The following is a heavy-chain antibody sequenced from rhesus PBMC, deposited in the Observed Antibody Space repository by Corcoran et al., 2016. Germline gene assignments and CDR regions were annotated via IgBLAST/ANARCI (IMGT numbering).Heavy chain of an antibody. CDR2: ISGSRAAP. CDR3: ARGSTVDY. CDR1: GGSVSSGHW. Sequence: QVQLQESGPGLVKPSETLSLACAVSGGSVSSGHWWNWIRQPPGKGLEWIGYISGSRAAPYYNPSLNRRVTVSRDTSKNRLSLRLNSVTAADTAVYDCARGSTVDYWYTGVLVTVSS. V-gene: IGHV4-65*01. J-gene: IGHJ4*01.